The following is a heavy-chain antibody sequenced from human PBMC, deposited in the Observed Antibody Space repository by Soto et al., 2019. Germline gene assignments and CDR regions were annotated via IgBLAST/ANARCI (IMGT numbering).Heavy chain of an antibody. Sequence: SVKVSCNASGGTFSSYAISWVRQAPGQGLEWMGGIIPIFGTANYAQKFQGRVTITADESTSTAYMELSSLRSEDRAVYYCGTGSGRTQFDYWGQGTLVTVSS. CDR1: GGTFSSYA. V-gene: IGHV1-69*13. D-gene: IGHD5-12*01. CDR3: GTGSGRTQFDY. J-gene: IGHJ4*02. CDR2: IIPIFGTA.